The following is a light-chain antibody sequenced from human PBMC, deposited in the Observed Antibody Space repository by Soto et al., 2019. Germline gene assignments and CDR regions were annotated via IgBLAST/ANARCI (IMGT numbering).Light chain of an antibody. Sequence: QSVLTQPPSVSAAPGQNVTISCSGTSSNIGNNYVSWYQHLPGTAPKILIYDNNKRPSGIPDRFSGFKSGSSATLGITGLQTGDEADYYCGTWDTLLSVFYVFGSGTKVTVL. V-gene: IGLV1-51*01. J-gene: IGLJ1*01. CDR1: SSNIGNNY. CDR2: DNN. CDR3: GTWDTLLSVFYV.